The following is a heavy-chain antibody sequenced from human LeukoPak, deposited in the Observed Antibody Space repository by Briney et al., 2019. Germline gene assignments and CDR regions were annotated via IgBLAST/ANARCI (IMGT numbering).Heavy chain of an antibody. Sequence: KSSETLSLTCTVSGDSIGGYYWSWIRQPAGKGLEWIGRIYTSGSPNYNPSLKSRVTISIDKSKNQFSLNLISVTAADTAVYYCARAGSAWYSPFDCWRQGTLVTVSS. V-gene: IGHV4-4*07. CDR1: GDSIGGYY. D-gene: IGHD6-19*01. CDR3: ARAGSAWYSPFDC. CDR2: IYTSGSP. J-gene: IGHJ4*02.